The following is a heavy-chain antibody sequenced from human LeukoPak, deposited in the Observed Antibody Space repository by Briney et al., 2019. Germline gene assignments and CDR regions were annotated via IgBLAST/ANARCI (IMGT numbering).Heavy chain of an antibody. J-gene: IGHJ4*02. D-gene: IGHD6-19*01. Sequence: PGGPLRLSCAASGFTLSSYWMHCVRRAPEEAGVWVSRINSDGSSTSYADSVKGRFTISRDNAKNTLYLQMNSLRAEDTAVYYCAGDSSGWHEVLVYDYWGQGTLVTVSS. CDR3: AGDSSGWHEVLVYDY. V-gene: IGHV3-74*01. CDR2: INSDGSST. CDR1: GFTLSSYW.